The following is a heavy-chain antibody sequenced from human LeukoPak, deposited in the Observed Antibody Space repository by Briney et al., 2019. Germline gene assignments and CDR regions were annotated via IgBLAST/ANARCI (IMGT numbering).Heavy chain of an antibody. V-gene: IGHV4-30-2*01. J-gene: IGHJ4*02. CDR1: GGSISSGGYS. CDR3: ARYSGRADYFDY. CDR2: IYHSGST. Sequence: SQTLSLTCAVSGGSISSGGYSWSWIRQPPGKGLEWIGYIYHSGSTYYNPSLKSRVTISVDRSKNQFSLKLSSVTAADTAVYYCARYSGRADYFDYWGQGTLVTVSS. D-gene: IGHD1-26*01.